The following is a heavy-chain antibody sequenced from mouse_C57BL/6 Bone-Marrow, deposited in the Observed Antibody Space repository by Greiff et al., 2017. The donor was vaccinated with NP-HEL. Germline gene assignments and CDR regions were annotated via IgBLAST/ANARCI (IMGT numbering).Heavy chain of an antibody. V-gene: IGHV3-8*01. CDR1: GYSITSDY. D-gene: IGHD2-14*01. Sequence: EVQLVESGPGLAKPSQTLSLTCSVTGYSITSDYWNWIRKFPGNKLEYMGYISYSGSTYYNPSLKSRLSITRDTSKNQYYLQLNSVTTENTATYYCARSPLWVRRDYSAMDYCGQGTSVTVSS. CDR2: ISYSGST. J-gene: IGHJ4*01. CDR3: ARSPLWVRRDYSAMDY.